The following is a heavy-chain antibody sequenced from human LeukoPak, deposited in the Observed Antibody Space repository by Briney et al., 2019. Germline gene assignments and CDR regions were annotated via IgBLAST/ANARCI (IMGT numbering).Heavy chain of an antibody. CDR1: GGSISSSSYY. J-gene: IGHJ4*02. CDR3: ARQRYGSLDY. V-gene: IGHV4-39*01. D-gene: IGHD1-1*01. Sequence: SETLSLTCTVSGGSISSSSYYWGWIRQPPGKGLEWIGSIYYSGSTYYNPSLKSRVAISVDTSKNQFSLKLSSVTAADTAVYYCARQRYGSLDYWGQGTLDTVSS. CDR2: IYYSGST.